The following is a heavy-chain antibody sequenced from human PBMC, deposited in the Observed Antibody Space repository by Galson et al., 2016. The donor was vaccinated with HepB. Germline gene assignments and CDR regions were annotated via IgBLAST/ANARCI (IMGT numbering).Heavy chain of an antibody. CDR3: ARLGSSDAAGGHDVWSRHYGMDV. J-gene: IGHJ6*02. Sequence: SETLSLTCNVSGGSISVYYWNWIRQSPGKGLEWIGYINYSGSTNQNPSLKSRVTISVDTSKHQFSLKLNSVTAADTAVSFWARLGSSDAAGGHDVWSRHYGMDVWGQGTTVIVSS. CDR1: GGSISVYY. D-gene: IGHD3-3*01. V-gene: IGHV4-59*12. CDR2: INYSGST.